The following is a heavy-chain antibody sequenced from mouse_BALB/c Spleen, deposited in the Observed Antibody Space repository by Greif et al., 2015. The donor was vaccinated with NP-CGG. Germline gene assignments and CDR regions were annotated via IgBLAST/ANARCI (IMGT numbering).Heavy chain of an antibody. CDR2: ISYSGST. V-gene: IGHV3-8*02. CDR3: ASYDYDRGYYYAMDY. Sequence: EVKLVESGPSLVKPSQTLSLTCSVTGDSITSGYWNWIRKFPGNKLEYMGYISYSGSTYYNPSLKSRISITRDTSKNQYYLQLNAVTTEDTATYYGASYDYDRGYYYAMDYWGQGASVTVSS. CDR1: GDSITSGY. D-gene: IGHD2-4*01. J-gene: IGHJ4*01.